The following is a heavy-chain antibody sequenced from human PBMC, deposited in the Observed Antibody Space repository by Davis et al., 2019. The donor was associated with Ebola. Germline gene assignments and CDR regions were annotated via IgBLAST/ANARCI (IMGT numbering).Heavy chain of an antibody. D-gene: IGHD3-9*01. CDR1: GGSFSDYF. V-gene: IGHV4-34*01. CDR2: ISHHNGDT. CDR3: ARRGALRYRGVLRYFDWLSYAFDI. Sequence: SQTLSLTCGVYGGSFSDYFWSWIRQPPEKGLEWIGEISHHNGDTNYNPSLKSRVTISVDTSKNQFSLKLSSVTAADTAVYYCARRGALRYRGVLRYFDWLSYAFDIWGQGTMVTVSS. J-gene: IGHJ3*02.